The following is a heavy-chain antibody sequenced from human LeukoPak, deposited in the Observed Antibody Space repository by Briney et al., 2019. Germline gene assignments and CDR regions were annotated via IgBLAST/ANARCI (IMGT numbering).Heavy chain of an antibody. D-gene: IGHD3-10*01. CDR3: ARGLGSGTYYGY. CDR1: GYTFTTYY. CDR2: INPSGGNT. J-gene: IGHJ4*02. Sequence: ASVKVSCKASGYTFTTYYIHWVRQAPGQGLEWMGMINPSGGNTAYAQKFQGRVTVTRDTSTSTVYMELSSLRSEDTAVYYCARGLGSGTYYGYWGQGTLATVSS. V-gene: IGHV1-46*01.